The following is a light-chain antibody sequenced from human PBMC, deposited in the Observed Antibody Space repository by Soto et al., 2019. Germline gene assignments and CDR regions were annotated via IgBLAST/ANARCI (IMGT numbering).Light chain of an antibody. J-gene: IGLJ3*02. CDR1: SSDVGSYNL. CDR3: CSYAGSSPGV. V-gene: IGLV2-23*02. Sequence: QSALTQPASVSGSPGQSITISCTGTSSDVGSYNLVSWYQQHPGKAPKLMIYEVSKRPSGVSNRFSGSKSGNTASLTISGLQAEDEADYYCCSYAGSSPGVCGGGTQLTVL. CDR2: EVS.